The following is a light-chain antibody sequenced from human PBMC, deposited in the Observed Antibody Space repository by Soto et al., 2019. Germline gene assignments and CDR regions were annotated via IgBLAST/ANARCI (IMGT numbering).Light chain of an antibody. CDR3: TSFTTSTTVV. CDR1: SNDIGTYNY. CDR2: EVS. V-gene: IGLV2-14*01. J-gene: IGLJ2*01. Sequence: QPVLTQPASVSGSPGQSITISCTGTSNDIGTYNYVSWYQHHPGKAPKLLIYEVSNRPSGVSNRFSGSKSGNTASLTISGLQAEDEADYHCTSFTTSTTVVFGGGTKLTVL.